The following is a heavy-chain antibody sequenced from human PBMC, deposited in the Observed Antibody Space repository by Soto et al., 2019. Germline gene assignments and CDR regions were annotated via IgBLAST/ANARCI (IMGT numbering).Heavy chain of an antibody. CDR3: ARTPYSSSWYFDY. CDR1: GFTFSSYW. Sequence: GGSLRLSCAASGFTFSSYWMSWVRQAPGKGLEWVVNIKQDGSEKYYVDSVKGRFTISRDNAKNSLYLQMNSLRAEDTAVYYCARTPYSSSWYFDYWGQGTLVTVSS. V-gene: IGHV3-7*01. D-gene: IGHD6-13*01. J-gene: IGHJ4*02. CDR2: IKQDGSEK.